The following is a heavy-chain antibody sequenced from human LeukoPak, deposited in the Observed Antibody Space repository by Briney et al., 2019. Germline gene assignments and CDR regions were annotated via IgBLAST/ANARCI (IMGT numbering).Heavy chain of an antibody. V-gene: IGHV1-46*01. CDR2: INPNGGST. CDR3: ARGIGNGYRLFDY. D-gene: IGHD5-24*01. CDR1: GYTFTSYF. Sequence: APVKVSCKASGYTFTSYFMHWVRQAPGQGLEWMGIINPNGGSTRYAHKFQGRVTMTRDTSTRTVFMEMSGLRSEDTAVYYCARGIGNGYRLFDYWGQGTLVTVSS. J-gene: IGHJ4*02.